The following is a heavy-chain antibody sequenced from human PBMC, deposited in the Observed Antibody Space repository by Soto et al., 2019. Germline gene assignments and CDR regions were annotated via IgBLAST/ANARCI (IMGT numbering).Heavy chain of an antibody. V-gene: IGHV1-46*03. CDR2: INPSGGST. D-gene: IGHD6-19*01. CDR1: GYTFTSYY. Sequence: ASVKVSCKASGYTFTSYYMHWVRQAPGQGLEWMGIINPSGGSTSYAQKFQGRVTMTRDTSTSTVYMELSSLRSEDTAVYYFASNLGSSGPNDAFDIWGQGTMVTVSS. J-gene: IGHJ3*02. CDR3: ASNLGSSGPNDAFDI.